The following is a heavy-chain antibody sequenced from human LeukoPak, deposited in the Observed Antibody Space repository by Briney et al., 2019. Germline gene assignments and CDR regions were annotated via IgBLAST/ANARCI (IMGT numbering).Heavy chain of an antibody. V-gene: IGHV1-46*01. D-gene: IGHD2-21*02. Sequence: ASVKVSCKASGYTFTSYYMHWVRQAPGQGPEWMGIINPSGGSTSYAQKFQGRVTMTRDTSTSTVYMELSSLRSEDTAVYYCARGPSLVVVTAIPFDYWGQGTLVTVSS. CDR2: INPSGGST. J-gene: IGHJ4*02. CDR3: ARGPSLVVVTAIPFDY. CDR1: GYTFTSYY.